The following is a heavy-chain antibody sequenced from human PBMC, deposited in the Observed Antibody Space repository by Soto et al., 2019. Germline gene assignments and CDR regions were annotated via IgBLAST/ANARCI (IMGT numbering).Heavy chain of an antibody. J-gene: IGHJ3*02. CDR3: ARGTRDGYNYDALDI. CDR1: GFTFSTYD. D-gene: IGHD5-12*01. V-gene: IGHV3-13*04. Sequence: GGSLRLSCAASGFTFSTYDMHWVRQATGEGLEWVSGIGTAGDTYYSDSVKGRFTISRDNSKNTLYLQMNSLRAEDTAVYYCARGTRDGYNYDALDIWGQGTMVTVSS. CDR2: IGTAGDT.